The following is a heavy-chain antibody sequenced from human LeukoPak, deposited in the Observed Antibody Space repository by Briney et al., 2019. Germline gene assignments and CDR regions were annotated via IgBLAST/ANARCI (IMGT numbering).Heavy chain of an antibody. J-gene: IGHJ4*02. CDR1: GFTFSRDW. CDR2: ISDEGSIT. CDR3: VRRYYEYNVYDRHFDF. D-gene: IGHD5/OR15-5a*01. V-gene: IGHV3-74*03. Sequence: GGSLRLSCAACGFTFSRDWMHWVRHARGKGLVWVSRISDEGSITTYADSVQGRFSISRDNAKSTVFLQMNSLRVEDTAVYFCVRRYYEYNVYDRHFDFWGQGTLVTVSS.